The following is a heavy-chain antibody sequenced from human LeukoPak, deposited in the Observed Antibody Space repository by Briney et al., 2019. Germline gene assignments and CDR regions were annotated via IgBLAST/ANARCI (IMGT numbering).Heavy chain of an antibody. CDR2: IYYSGST. Sequence: SETLSLTCTVSGGSISSSSYYWGWIRQPPGKGLEWIGSIYYSGSTYYNPSLKSRVTISVDTSKNQFSLKLSSVTAADTAVYYCARGSLSVVTLDYWGQGTLVTVSS. J-gene: IGHJ4*02. D-gene: IGHD4-23*01. V-gene: IGHV4-39*07. CDR1: GGSISSSSYY. CDR3: ARGSLSVVTLDY.